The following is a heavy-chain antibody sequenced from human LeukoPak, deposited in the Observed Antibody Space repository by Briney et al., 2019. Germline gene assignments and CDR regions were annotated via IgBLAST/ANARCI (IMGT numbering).Heavy chain of an antibody. CDR1: GFTFSSYW. V-gene: IGHV3-7*01. Sequence: QAGGSLRLSCAASGFTFSSYWMSWVRQAPGKGPEWVANIKQDGSEKYYVDSVKGRFTISRDNAKNSLYLQMNSLRAEDTAVYYCARQNRNNPRGLWGQGTLVTVSS. J-gene: IGHJ4*02. CDR3: ARQNRNNPRGL. D-gene: IGHD1/OR15-1a*01. CDR2: IKQDGSEK.